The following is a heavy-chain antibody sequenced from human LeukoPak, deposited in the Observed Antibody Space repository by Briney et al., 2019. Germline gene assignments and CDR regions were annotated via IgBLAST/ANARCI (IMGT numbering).Heavy chain of an antibody. CDR2: NNPGESN. V-gene: IGHV4-34*01. Sequence: SETLSLTCAVYGGSFSDYYWTWIRQTPGKGVEWIAENNPGESNNYNPSLKSRVIISLGTARNHFTLKVNSVTAADTAVYYCACRSGVGYFMDVWGKGTTVTISS. CDR3: ACRSGVGYFMDV. D-gene: IGHD6-25*01. J-gene: IGHJ6*03. CDR1: GGSFSDYY.